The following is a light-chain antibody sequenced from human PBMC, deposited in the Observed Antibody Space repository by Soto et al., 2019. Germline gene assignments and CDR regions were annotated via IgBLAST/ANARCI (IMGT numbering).Light chain of an antibody. V-gene: IGKV1-9*01. CDR1: QGFSSY. CDR2: AGY. CDR3: QQFDTFPIT. J-gene: IGKJ5*01. Sequence: DIQLTQSPSFLSASVGDRVTITCRASQGFSSYLAWYQQKPGKAPKLLIYAGYTLQSGVPSMFSGSGSGTEFTLTITSLQPEDFATYFCQQFDTFPITFGQGTRLEIK.